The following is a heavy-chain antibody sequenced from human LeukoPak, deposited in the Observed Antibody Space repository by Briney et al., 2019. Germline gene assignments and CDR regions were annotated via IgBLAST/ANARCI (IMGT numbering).Heavy chain of an antibody. CDR2: IKSKTDGGTT. J-gene: IGHJ4*02. Sequence: GGSLRLSCAASGFTFSNAWMSWVRQAPGKGLEWVGRIKSKTDGGTTDYAAPVKGRFTISRDDSKNTLYLQMNSLKTEDTAVYYCTTFSMIVVVITDWGQGTLVTVSS. D-gene: IGHD3-22*01. CDR3: TTFSMIVVVITD. CDR1: GFTFSNAW. V-gene: IGHV3-15*01.